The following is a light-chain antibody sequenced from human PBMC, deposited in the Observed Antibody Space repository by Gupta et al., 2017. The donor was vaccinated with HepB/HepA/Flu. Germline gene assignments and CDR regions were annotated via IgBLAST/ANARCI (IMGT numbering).Light chain of an antibody. CDR2: GNS. V-gene: IGLV1-40*01. J-gene: IGLJ2*01. CDR1: SSNIRAGYD. CDR3: QSYDSSLNVV. Sequence: QSVLTQPPSVSGAPGQRVTVSCTGSSSNIRAGYDVHWYPQLPGTAPKLLIYGNSNRPSGVPDRFSGSKSGTSASLAITGLQAEDEADYYCQSYDSSLNVVFGGGTKLTVL.